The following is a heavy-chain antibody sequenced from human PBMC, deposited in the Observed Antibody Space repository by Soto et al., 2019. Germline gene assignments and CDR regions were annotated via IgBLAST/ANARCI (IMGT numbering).Heavy chain of an antibody. Sequence: WASVKVSCKASGGTFSSYAISWVRQAPGQGLGWMGGIIPIFGTANYAQKFQGRVTITADESTSTAYMELSSLRSEDTAVYYCAREEDRYCSSTSCYFDYWGQGTLVTVSS. V-gene: IGHV1-69*13. CDR2: IIPIFGTA. D-gene: IGHD2-2*01. CDR3: AREEDRYCSSTSCYFDY. J-gene: IGHJ4*02. CDR1: GGTFSSYA.